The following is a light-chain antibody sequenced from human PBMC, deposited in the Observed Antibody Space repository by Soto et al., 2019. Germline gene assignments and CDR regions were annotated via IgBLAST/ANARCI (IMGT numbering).Light chain of an antibody. Sequence: QSVLTQPPSASGTPGQRVTISCSGSSSNIGDNTVNWYQQLPGTAPKLLIYTNNQRPSGVPDRFSGSKSGTSASLAISGLQSEDEADYYCAAWDDSLNGVVFGGRTKLTVL. V-gene: IGLV1-44*01. CDR2: TNN. CDR3: AAWDDSLNGVV. CDR1: SSNIGDNT. J-gene: IGLJ2*01.